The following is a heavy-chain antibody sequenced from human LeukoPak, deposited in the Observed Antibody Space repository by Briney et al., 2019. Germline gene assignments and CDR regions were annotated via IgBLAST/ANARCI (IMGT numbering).Heavy chain of an antibody. D-gene: IGHD3-16*01. CDR3: AKASWVSTADAVL. J-gene: IGHJ4*02. V-gene: IGHV3-53*01. Sequence: GGSLRLSCAASGFTVSSNYMSWVRQAPGKGLEWVSIIYSGGSTYYADSVKGRFTLSRDESRNTVYLQLNKLRVEDTAIYYCAKASWVSTADAVLWGQGTVVTVSS. CDR1: GFTVSSNY. CDR2: IYSGGST.